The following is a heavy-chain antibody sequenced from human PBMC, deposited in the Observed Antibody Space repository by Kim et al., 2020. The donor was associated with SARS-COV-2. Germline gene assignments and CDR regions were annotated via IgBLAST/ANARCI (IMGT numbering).Heavy chain of an antibody. CDR2: IYYSGST. J-gene: IGHJ5*02. Sequence: SETLSLTCTVSGGSISSYYWSWIRQPPGKGLEWIGYIYYSGSTNYNPSLKSRVTISVDTSKHQFSLKLSSVTAADTAVYYCAREDYDILTGYYTGSVWFDPWGQGTLVTVSS. CDR3: AREDYDILTGYYTGSVWFDP. CDR1: GGSISSYY. V-gene: IGHV4-59*01. D-gene: IGHD3-9*01.